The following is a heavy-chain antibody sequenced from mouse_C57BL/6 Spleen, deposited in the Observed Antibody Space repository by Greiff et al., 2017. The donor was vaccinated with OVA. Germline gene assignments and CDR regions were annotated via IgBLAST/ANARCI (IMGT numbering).Heavy chain of an antibody. Sequence: VKLVESGAELVRPGASVTLSCKASGYTFTDYEMHWVKQTPVHGLEWIGAIDPETGGTAYNQKFKGKAILTADKSSSTAYMELRSLTSEDSAVYYCTVGYYDYWGQGTTLTVSS. CDR2: IDPETGGT. D-gene: IGHD2-3*01. V-gene: IGHV1-15*01. CDR1: GYTFTDYE. J-gene: IGHJ2*01. CDR3: TVGYYDY.